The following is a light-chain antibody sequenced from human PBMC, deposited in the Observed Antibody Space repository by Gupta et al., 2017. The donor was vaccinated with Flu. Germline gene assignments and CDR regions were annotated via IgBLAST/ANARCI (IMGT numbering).Light chain of an antibody. V-gene: IGKV3-20*01. CDR2: GAS. CDR1: QCVRSRY. Sequence: EIVLTQSPGTLSLSPGERATLSCRAGQCVRSRYLAWYQQKTGQAPRLLIYGASSRATGIPDRFSGSGSGTDFTLTISRLEPEDFAVYYCQNYGSSPQTFGQGTKVEIK. CDR3: QNYGSSPQT. J-gene: IGKJ1*01.